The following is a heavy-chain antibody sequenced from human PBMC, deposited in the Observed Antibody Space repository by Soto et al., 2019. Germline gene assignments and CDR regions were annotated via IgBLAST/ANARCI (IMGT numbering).Heavy chain of an antibody. J-gene: IGHJ4*02. V-gene: IGHV4-39*01. D-gene: IGHD3-22*01. CDR3: ARLGPHDSSGYYYSQDVGY. CDR1: GGSISSSSYY. CDR2: VYYSGST. Sequence: ASETLSLTCTVSGGSISSSSYYWGWIRQPPGKGLEWIGSVYYSGSTYYNPSLKSRVTISVDTSKNQFSLKLSSVTAADTAVYYCARLGPHDSSGYYYSQDVGYWGQGTLVTVSS.